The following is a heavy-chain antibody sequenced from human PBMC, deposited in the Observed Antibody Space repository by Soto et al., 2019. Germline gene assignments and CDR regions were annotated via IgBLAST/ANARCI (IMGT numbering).Heavy chain of an antibody. D-gene: IGHD4-17*01. Sequence: EVQLLESGGGLVQPGGSLRLSCAASGFTFSSYAMSWVRQAPAKGLEWVSDISGGGGSTYYADSVKGRFTISRDNSKNTLFLQMNSLRAEDTAVYYCAKVRRDYGVDYWGQGTLVIVSS. CDR3: AKVRRDYGVDY. V-gene: IGHV3-23*01. J-gene: IGHJ4*02. CDR2: ISGGGGST. CDR1: GFTFSSYA.